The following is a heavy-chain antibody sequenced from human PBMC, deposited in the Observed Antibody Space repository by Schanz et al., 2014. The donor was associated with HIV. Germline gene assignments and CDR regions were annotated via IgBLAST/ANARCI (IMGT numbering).Heavy chain of an antibody. CDR1: GFNFRIFG. V-gene: IGHV3-33*01. J-gene: IGHJ5*02. CDR2: IGYNGTNI. D-gene: IGHD3-10*01. CDR3: VRDQGTTWASGGNWFDP. Sequence: QVQLVESGGGVVQPGTSLRLSCAASGFNFRIFGMHWVRQAPGKGLEWVAIIGYNGTNIYYAASVKGRFTVSRDNSKNINTLYLQINSLRVDDTAVYYCVRDQGTTWASGGNWFDPWGQGTLVSVSS.